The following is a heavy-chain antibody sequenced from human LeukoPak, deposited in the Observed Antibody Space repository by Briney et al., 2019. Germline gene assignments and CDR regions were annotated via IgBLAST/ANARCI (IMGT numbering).Heavy chain of an antibody. CDR3: ARDGVYSYGYGFGY. J-gene: IGHJ4*02. Sequence: PGGSLRLSCAASGFTVSSTYMSWVRQAPGKGLEWVSVIYSGGSTYYAGSVKGRFTLSSDNSKNTLYLQMNSLRAEDTAVYYCARDGVYSYGYGFGYWGQGSLVTVSS. V-gene: IGHV3-66*01. CDR1: GFTVSSTY. D-gene: IGHD5-18*01. CDR2: IYSGGST.